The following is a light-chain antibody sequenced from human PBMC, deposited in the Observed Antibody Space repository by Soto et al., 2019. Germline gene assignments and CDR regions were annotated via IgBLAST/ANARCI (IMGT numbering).Light chain of an antibody. CDR3: QQYNNWPPLT. Sequence: EIVMTQSPATLSVSPGERATLSCRASQSVSSNLDWYQQKPGQAPRLLIYGASTMATGIPARFSGSGSGTEFTLTISSLQSADFAVYYCQQYNNWPPLTFGGGTKVEIK. V-gene: IGKV3-15*01. CDR2: GAS. J-gene: IGKJ4*01. CDR1: QSVSSN.